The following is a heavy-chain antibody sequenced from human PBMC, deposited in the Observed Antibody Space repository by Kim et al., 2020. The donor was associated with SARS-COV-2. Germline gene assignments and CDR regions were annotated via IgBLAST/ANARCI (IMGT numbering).Heavy chain of an antibody. CDR1: GFTFGGNW. V-gene: IGHV3-7*04. CDR3: ARGRGVDY. Sequence: GGSLRLSCAASGFTFGGNWMTWVRQAVGKGLEWVACINQDGSQKYYVDSAKGRFTISRDNAKNSVYLQMNSLRGEDTAVYYCARGRGVDYWGQGTLVTVSS. CDR2: INQDGSQK. J-gene: IGHJ4*02.